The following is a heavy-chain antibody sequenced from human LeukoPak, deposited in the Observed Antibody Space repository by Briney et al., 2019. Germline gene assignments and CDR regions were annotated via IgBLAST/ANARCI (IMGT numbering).Heavy chain of an antibody. D-gene: IGHD2-21*01. J-gene: IGHJ4*02. CDR1: GFNFSDSR. CDR3: VRGDWYFES. Sequence: GGSLRLSCATSGFNFSDSRMTWVRQAPGKGLQWVANINRDGNEKHFLDSIEGRFTISRDNRKKSLYLQMNSMRPQDTAVYFCVRGDWYFESWGQGTLVTVSS. CDR2: INRDGNEK. V-gene: IGHV3-7*04.